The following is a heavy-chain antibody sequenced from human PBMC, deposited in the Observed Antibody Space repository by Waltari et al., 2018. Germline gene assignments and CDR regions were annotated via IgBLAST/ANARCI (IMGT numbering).Heavy chain of an antibody. V-gene: IGHV3-21*03. CDR3: ARDEVYGDYGGDAFDI. CDR2: ISSSSSYI. D-gene: IGHD4-17*01. CDR1: GFTFSSYS. J-gene: IGHJ3*02. Sequence: EVQLVESGGGLVKPGGSLRLSCAASGFTFSSYSMTWVRQAPGKGLEWVSSISSSSSYIYYADSVKGRFTISRDNAKNSLYLQMNSLRAEDTAVYYCARDEVYGDYGGDAFDIWGQGTMVTVSS.